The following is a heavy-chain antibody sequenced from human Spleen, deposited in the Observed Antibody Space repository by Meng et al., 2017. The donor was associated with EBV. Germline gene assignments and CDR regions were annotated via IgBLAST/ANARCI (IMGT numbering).Heavy chain of an antibody. CDR1: GGSISSGGYY. Sequence: QVQVQDSGPGLVKPSQTLSLTCDVSGGSISSGGYYWSWIRQPPGKGLEWIGYINYRGNTYDNPSLRSRAALSVDTSKNQFSLKLSSVTAADTAVYYCARGAAKWFDPWGPGTLVTVSS. CDR2: INYRGNT. J-gene: IGHJ5*02. D-gene: IGHD6-25*01. V-gene: IGHV4-30-4*01. CDR3: ARGAAKWFDP.